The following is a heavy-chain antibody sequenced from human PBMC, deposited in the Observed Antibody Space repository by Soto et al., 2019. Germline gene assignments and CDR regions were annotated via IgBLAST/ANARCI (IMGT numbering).Heavy chain of an antibody. Sequence: QVQLVESGGGMVQPGRSQRLSCAASGFTFVSFAMHWVRQAPGKGLEWVALISYDGTNRQYADSVKGRFTITRDNSKNTVYLQMNSLRDEDTAVYNCARDRYSSVWNYFDYRGQGPLVSVPS. CDR1: GFTFVSFA. CDR2: ISYDGTNR. D-gene: IGHD6-19*01. CDR3: ARDRYSSVWNYFDY. J-gene: IGHJ4*02. V-gene: IGHV3-30-3*01.